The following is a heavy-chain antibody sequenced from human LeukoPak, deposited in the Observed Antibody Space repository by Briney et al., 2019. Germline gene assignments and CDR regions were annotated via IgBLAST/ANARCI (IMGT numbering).Heavy chain of an antibody. J-gene: IGHJ4*02. CDR3: AKGGYCSGGSCYSYFDY. V-gene: IGHV3-43*02. CDR1: GFTFDDYA. CDR2: ISGDGGST. D-gene: IGHD2-15*01. Sequence: GGSLRLSCAASGFTFDDYAMHWVRQAPGKGLEWVSLISGDGGSTHHADSVKGRFTISRDNSKNSLYLQMNSLRTEDTALYYCAKGGYCSGGSCYSYFDYWGQGTLVTVSS.